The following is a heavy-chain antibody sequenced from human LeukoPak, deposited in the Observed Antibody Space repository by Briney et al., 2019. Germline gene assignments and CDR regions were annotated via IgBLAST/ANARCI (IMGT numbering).Heavy chain of an antibody. Sequence: GGSLRLSCAASGFTFSSYSMNWVRQAPGKGLEWVSSIISISSYIYYADSVKGRFTISRDNAKNSLYLQMNSLRAEDTAVYYCAREGKYCSSTSCYATGWFDPWGQGTPVTVSS. V-gene: IGHV3-21*01. J-gene: IGHJ5*02. D-gene: IGHD2-2*01. CDR3: AREGKYCSSTSCYATGWFDP. CDR1: GFTFSSYS. CDR2: IISISSYI.